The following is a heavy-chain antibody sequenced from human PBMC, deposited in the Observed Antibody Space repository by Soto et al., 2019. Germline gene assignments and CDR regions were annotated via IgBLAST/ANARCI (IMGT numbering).Heavy chain of an antibody. CDR1: GGTFSSYA. CDR2: IIPIFGTA. V-gene: IGHV1-69*13. Sequence: VKVSCKASGGTFSSYAISWVRQAPGQGLEWMGGIIPIFGTANYAQKFQGRVTITAGKSTSTAYMELSSLRSEDTAVYYCARDKGFYDILTGYYRYYYGMGVWGQGPTVTVS. CDR3: ARDKGFYDILTGYYRYYYGMGV. D-gene: IGHD3-9*01. J-gene: IGHJ6*02.